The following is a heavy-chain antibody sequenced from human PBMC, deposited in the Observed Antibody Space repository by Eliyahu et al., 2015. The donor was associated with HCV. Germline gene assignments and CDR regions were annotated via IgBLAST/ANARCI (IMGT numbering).Heavy chain of an antibody. Sequence: QVQLVQSGAEVXKPGSSVKVSCKASGXTFSSXXIIWVXQAPGQGLEWMGGIIPIFGTANYAQKFQGRVTITADESTSTAYMELSSLRSEDTAVYYCARAVSGSSSAYYYXGMDVWGQGTTVTVSS. V-gene: IGHV1-69*01. CDR1: GXTFSSXX. CDR2: IIPIFGTA. D-gene: IGHD6-6*01. CDR3: ARAVSGSSSAYYYXGMDV. J-gene: IGHJ6*02.